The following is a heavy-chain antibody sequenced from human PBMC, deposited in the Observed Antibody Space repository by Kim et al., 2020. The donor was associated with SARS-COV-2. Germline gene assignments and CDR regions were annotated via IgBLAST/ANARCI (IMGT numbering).Heavy chain of an antibody. V-gene: IGHV1-46*01. J-gene: IGHJ2*01. Sequence: ASVKVSCKASGYTFTSYYMHWVRQAPGQGLEWMGIINPSGGSTSYAQKFQGRVTMTRDTSTSTVYMELSSLRSEDTAVYYCARVKLAAMGYWYFDLWGRGTLVTVSS. CDR3: ARVKLAAMGYWYFDL. CDR2: INPSGGST. CDR1: GYTFTSYY. D-gene: IGHD5-18*01.